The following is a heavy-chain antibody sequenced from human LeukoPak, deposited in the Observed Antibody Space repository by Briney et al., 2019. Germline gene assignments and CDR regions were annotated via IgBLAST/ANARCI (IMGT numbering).Heavy chain of an antibody. CDR1: GFTFSSYA. D-gene: IGHD3-22*01. V-gene: IGHV3-30-3*01. CDR3: ARKGRAGYYYDSSGYYTANVYFQH. Sequence: PGGSLRLSRAASGFTFSSYAMHWVRQAPGKGLEWVAVISYDGSNKYYADSVKGRFTISRDNSKNTLYLQMNSLRAEDTAVYYCARKGRAGYYYDSSGYYTANVYFQHWGQGTLVTVSS. CDR2: ISYDGSNK. J-gene: IGHJ1*01.